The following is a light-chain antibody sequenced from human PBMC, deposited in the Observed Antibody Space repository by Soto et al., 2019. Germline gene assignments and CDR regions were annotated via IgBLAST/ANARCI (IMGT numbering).Light chain of an antibody. J-gene: IGKJ5*01. V-gene: IGKV1-5*03. CDR1: QSISAW. CDR3: QQYNSYLIT. Sequence: DIQMTQSPSTLSASVGDSVSINCRASQSISAWLAWYQQKPGKAPRLVIYKASTLEIGVPSRFSGSGSGTQFTLTISGLQPDDFATYYCQQYNSYLITFGQGTRLEI. CDR2: KAS.